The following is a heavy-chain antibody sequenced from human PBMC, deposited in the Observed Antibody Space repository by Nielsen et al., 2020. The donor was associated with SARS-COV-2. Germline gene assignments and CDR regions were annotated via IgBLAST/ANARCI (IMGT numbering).Heavy chain of an antibody. CDR1: GMTFSDYA. CDR2: IRGSGGGT. V-gene: IGHV3-23*01. CDR3: AKTTIQLWLLVYFDY. D-gene: IGHD5-18*01. J-gene: IGHJ4*02. Sequence: GESLKISCSASGMTFSDYAMGWVRQAPGKGLEWVSGIRGSGGGTFYADSVRGRFTISRDNSRNTLYLHMNSLRAEDTAVYYCAKTTIQLWLLVYFDYWGQGTRVTVSS.